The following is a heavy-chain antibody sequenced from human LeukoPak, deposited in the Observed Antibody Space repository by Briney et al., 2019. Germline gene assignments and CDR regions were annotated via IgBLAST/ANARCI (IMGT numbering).Heavy chain of an antibody. D-gene: IGHD2-2*01. CDR1: GFTFSSYA. V-gene: IGHV3-23*01. Sequence: GGSLRLSCAASGFTFSSYAMSWVRQAPGKGLEWVSAISGSGGSTYYADSVKGRFTISRDNSKNTLYLQMNSLRAEDTAVYYCAKRGDRSTSWYLADYWGQGTLVTVSS. J-gene: IGHJ4*02. CDR3: AKRGDRSTSWYLADY. CDR2: ISGSGGST.